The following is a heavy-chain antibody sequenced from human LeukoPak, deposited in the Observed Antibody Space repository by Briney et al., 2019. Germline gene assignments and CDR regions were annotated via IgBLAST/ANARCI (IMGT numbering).Heavy chain of an antibody. D-gene: IGHD1-7*01. CDR2: INYSDST. V-gene: IGHV4-39*01. Sequence: PSETLSLTCTVSGGSISGSNYYWAWIRQPPGKGLEWIGSINYSDSTSYSPSPKRRLTISVDTSQNQFSLKLSSVTAADAAVYYCARSWNFGPYYDHWGQGTLVTVSS. J-gene: IGHJ4*02. CDR3: ARSWNFGPYYDH. CDR1: GGSISGSNYY.